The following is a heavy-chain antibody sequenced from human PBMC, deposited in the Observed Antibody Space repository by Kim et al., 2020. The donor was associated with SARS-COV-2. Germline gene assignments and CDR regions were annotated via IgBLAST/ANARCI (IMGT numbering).Heavy chain of an antibody. CDR2: IKSKTDGGTT. Sequence: GGSLRLSCAASGFTFSNAWMSWVRQAPGKGLEWVGRIKSKTDGGTTDYAAPVKGRFTISRDDSKNTLYLQMNSLKTEDTAVYYCTTCGLQRPRIAAADYYYGMDVWGQGTTVTVSS. CDR1: GFTFSNAW. J-gene: IGHJ6*02. D-gene: IGHD6-13*01. V-gene: IGHV3-15*01. CDR3: TTCGLQRPRIAAADYYYGMDV.